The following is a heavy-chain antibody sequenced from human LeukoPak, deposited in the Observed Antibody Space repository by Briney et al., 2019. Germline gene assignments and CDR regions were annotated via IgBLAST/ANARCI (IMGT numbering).Heavy chain of an antibody. Sequence: GGSLRLSCAASGFSFSRHGMYWVRQAPGKGLEWVAYIGHEGSNKHYADSVRGRFTISRDNSKNTLYLQMNSLRAEDTAVYYCANKDYYGSGSYSFDYWGQGTLVTVSS. CDR2: IGHEGSNK. V-gene: IGHV3-30*02. CDR3: ANKDYYGSGSYSFDY. D-gene: IGHD3-10*01. J-gene: IGHJ4*02. CDR1: GFSFSRHG.